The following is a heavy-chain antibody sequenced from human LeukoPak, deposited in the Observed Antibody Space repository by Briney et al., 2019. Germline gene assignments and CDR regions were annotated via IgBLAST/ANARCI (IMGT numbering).Heavy chain of an antibody. J-gene: IGHJ4*02. Sequence: TGGSLRLSCAASGFTFSASEMNWVRQAPGKGLDWISYISSSGSNIYHADSVRGRFTISRDNAKNSLYLQMNSRRVQNTGVYYCARVGRSTVGGYWGQGTLVTVSS. D-gene: IGHD4-23*01. CDR1: GFTFSASE. CDR3: ARVGRSTVGGY. V-gene: IGHV3-48*03. CDR2: ISSSGSNI.